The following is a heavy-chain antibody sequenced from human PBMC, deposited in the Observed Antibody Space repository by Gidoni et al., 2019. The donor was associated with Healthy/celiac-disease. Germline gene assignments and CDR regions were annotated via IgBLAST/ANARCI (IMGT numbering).Heavy chain of an antibody. CDR1: GYSFTSYW. CDR2: IDPSDSYT. J-gene: IGHJ4*02. V-gene: IGHV5-10-1*03. D-gene: IGHD6-6*01. CDR3: AREEYSSSSPSTVDY. Sequence: EVQLLQSGAEVKKPGASLRISCKGSGYSFTSYWISWVRQMPGKGLEWMGRIDPSDSYTNYSPSFQGHGTISADKSISTAYLQWSSLKASDTAMYYCAREEYSSSSPSTVDYWGQGTLVTVSS.